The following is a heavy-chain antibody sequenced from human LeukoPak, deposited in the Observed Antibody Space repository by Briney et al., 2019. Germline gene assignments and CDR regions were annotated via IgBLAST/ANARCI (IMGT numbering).Heavy chain of an antibody. CDR3: ARGHSDGNSEWFDS. Sequence: SETLSLTCAVYGESLSNYYWSWVRQPPGKGLEWIGEINHSGSTNYNPSLKSRVTISVDTSKNQFSLKLTSVTAADTAVYYCARGHSDGNSEWFDSWGQGTLVTVSS. CDR1: GESLSNYY. CDR2: INHSGST. V-gene: IGHV4-34*01. D-gene: IGHD4-23*01. J-gene: IGHJ5*01.